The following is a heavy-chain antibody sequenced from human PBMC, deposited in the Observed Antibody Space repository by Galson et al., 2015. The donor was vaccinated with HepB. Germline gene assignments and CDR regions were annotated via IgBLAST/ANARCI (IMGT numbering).Heavy chain of an antibody. J-gene: IGHJ4*02. D-gene: IGHD5-12*01. Sequence: SISLSCAAARFRCGGSPFQCGRQASGTRAVCGGRIVSQATKYATSYVPSLKGRFTISRDDSKNMAYLHMKSLKTEDTAVYYCIRLGDFSGYSSRWGQGTLVTVSS. V-gene: IGHV3-73*01. CDR2: IVSQATKYAT. CDR1: RFRCGGSP. CDR3: IRLGDFSGYSSR.